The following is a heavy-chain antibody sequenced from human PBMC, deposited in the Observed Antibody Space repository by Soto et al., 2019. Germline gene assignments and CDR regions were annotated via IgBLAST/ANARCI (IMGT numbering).Heavy chain of an antibody. D-gene: IGHD3-10*01. CDR2: IFYSGST. Sequence: QGQLQESGPGLVKPSETLSLTCTVSGGSISNYYWSWIRQPPGKGLEWIGYIFYSGSTKYNPSLKSRATISIDTSKNQVSLKLSSVTAEDTAVYYCATLPRGHWGQGTLVTVSS. CDR3: ATLPRGH. V-gene: IGHV4-59*08. CDR1: GGSISNYY. J-gene: IGHJ4*02.